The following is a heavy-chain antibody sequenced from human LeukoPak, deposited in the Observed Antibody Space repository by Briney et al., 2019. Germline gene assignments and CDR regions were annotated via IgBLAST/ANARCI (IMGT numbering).Heavy chain of an antibody. CDR1: GFSLSTGGMC. Sequence: SGPTLVNPTQTLTLTCTFSGFSLSTGGMCVSWIRQPPGKALEWLARIDWDDDKYYSTSLKTRLTISKDTSKNQVVLTMTNMDPVDTATYYCARMKYYDSSGYYFDYWGQGTLVTVSS. CDR3: ARMKYYDSSGYYFDY. D-gene: IGHD3-22*01. CDR2: IDWDDDK. V-gene: IGHV2-70*11. J-gene: IGHJ4*02.